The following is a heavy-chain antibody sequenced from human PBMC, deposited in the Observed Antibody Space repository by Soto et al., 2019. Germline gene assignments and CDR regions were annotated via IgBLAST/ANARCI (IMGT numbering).Heavy chain of an antibody. CDR3: VRSMTALTIDWLDP. Sequence: EVQLVESGGGLVQPGGSLRLSCAASGFTFSDYWMHWVRQVPGKGLVWLSRINGDGSNANYADYVRGRFTISRDNDNNTLNLQMNSLRAEDTAVYYCVRSMTALTIDWLDPWGQGTQVTFFS. D-gene: IGHD4-17*01. CDR1: GFTFSDYW. CDR2: INGDGSNA. J-gene: IGHJ5*02. V-gene: IGHV3-74*01.